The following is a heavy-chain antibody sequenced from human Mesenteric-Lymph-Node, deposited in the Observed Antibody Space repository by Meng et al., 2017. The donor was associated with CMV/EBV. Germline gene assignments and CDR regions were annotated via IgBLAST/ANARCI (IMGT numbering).Heavy chain of an antibody. V-gene: IGHV1-2*02. J-gene: IGHJ4*02. CDR2: IYPGSGDT. D-gene: IGHD6-25*01. Sequence: ASVKVSCKASGYTFTDYYVHWVRQAPGHGLEWMGWIYPGSGDTNYAPKFQGRVTMTRDTSISTAYMELSRLRSDDTAVYYCAREAQRDAFDYWGQGTLVTVSS. CDR1: GYTFTDYY. CDR3: AREAQRDAFDY.